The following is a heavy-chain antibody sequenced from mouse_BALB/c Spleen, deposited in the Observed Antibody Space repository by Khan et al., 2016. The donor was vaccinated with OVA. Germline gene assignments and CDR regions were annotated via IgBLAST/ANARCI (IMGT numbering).Heavy chain of an antibody. J-gene: IGHJ2*01. CDR2: IYPGNGYT. D-gene: IGHD2-14*01. Sequence: VQLQQSGAELGRPGSSVKLSCKTSGFTFTSYGIKWVKQRPGQGLEWIGYIYPGNGYTVYNEKFQGKATLTSDTSSSTAYMQLRSLTSEDSAIXCCAAAYYRNYFDYWGQGTTLTVSS. CDR1: GFTFTSYG. V-gene: IGHV1S134*01. CDR3: AAAYYRNYFDY.